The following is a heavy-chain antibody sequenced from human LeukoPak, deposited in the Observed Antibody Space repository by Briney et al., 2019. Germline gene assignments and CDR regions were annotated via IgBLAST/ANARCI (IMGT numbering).Heavy chain of an antibody. CDR3: AALITMIVVVNDAFDI. CDR2: IRYDGSNK. CDR1: GFTFSSYG. V-gene: IGHV3-30*02. D-gene: IGHD3-22*01. J-gene: IGHJ3*02. Sequence: TGGSLRLSCAASGFTFSSYGMHWVRQAPGKGLEWVAFIRYDGSNKYYADSVKGRFTISRDNSKNTLYLQMNSLRAEDTAVYYCAALITMIVVVNDAFDIWGQGTMVTVSS.